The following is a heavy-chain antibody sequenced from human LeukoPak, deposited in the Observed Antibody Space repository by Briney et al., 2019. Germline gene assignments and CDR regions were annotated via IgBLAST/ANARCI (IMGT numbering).Heavy chain of an antibody. D-gene: IGHD3-10*01. Sequence: GGSLRLSCAASGFTFSNAWMSCVRQAPGKGLEWVGQIKTKTDGGTTDSAATVKGRFTISRDDSKNTLYLQMNSLQTEDTAMYYCTTLYGSGNYYWGQGTLVTVSS. J-gene: IGHJ4*02. CDR3: TTLYGSGNYY. CDR2: IKTKTDGGTT. CDR1: GFTFSNAW. V-gene: IGHV3-15*01.